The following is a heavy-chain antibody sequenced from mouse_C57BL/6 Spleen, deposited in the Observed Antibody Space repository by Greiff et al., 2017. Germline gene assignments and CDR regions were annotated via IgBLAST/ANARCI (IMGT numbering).Heavy chain of an antibody. CDR1: GFTFSDYG. Sequence: EVKVVESGGGLVKPGGSLKLSCAASGFTFSDYGMHWVRQAPGKGLEWVAYISSGSSTIYYADTVKGRFTISRDNAKNTLFLQMTSLRSEDTAMYYCARFAYWGQGTLVTVSA. V-gene: IGHV5-17*01. CDR2: ISSGSSTI. CDR3: ARFAY. J-gene: IGHJ3*01.